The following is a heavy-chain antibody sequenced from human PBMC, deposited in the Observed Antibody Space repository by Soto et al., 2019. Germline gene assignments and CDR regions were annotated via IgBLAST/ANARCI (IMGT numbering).Heavy chain of an antibody. CDR1: GGSISSGDYY. D-gene: IGHD4-17*01. J-gene: IGHJ3*02. V-gene: IGHV4-30-4*01. CDR2: IYYSGST. Sequence: QVQLQESGPGLVKPSQTLSLTCTVSGGSISSGDYYWSWIRQPPGKGLEWIGYIYYSGSTYYNPSLNSRVIISVDTSKNQFSLKLNSVTAADTAVYYCARDFGDYDVFDIWGQGTMVTVSS. CDR3: ARDFGDYDVFDI.